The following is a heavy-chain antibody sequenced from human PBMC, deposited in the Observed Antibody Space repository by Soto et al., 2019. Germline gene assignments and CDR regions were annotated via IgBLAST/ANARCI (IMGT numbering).Heavy chain of an antibody. V-gene: IGHV4-61*01. CDR2: IYYSGST. Sequence: SETLSLTCTVSGGSVSSGSYYWSWIRQPPGNGLEWIGYIYYSGSTNYNPSLKSRVTISVDTSKNQFSLKLSSVTAADTAVYYCAIWGLGELSLFYFGMDVWGQGTTVTVSS. CDR3: AIWGLGELSLFYFGMDV. CDR1: GGSVSSGSYY. J-gene: IGHJ6*02. D-gene: IGHD3-16*02.